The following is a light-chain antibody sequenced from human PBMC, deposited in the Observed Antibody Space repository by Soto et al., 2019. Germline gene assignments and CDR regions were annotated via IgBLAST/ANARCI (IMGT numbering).Light chain of an antibody. Sequence: HSALTQPASVSGSPGQSITISCTGTSSDVGAYDYVSWYQQHPDKAPKLMIYDVINRPSGVSDRFSGSKSGNTASLTISRLQGEDEADYYCSSYASGDTLIFGGGTKLTVL. CDR3: SSYASGDTLI. CDR2: DVI. V-gene: IGLV2-14*03. J-gene: IGLJ2*01. CDR1: SSDVGAYDY.